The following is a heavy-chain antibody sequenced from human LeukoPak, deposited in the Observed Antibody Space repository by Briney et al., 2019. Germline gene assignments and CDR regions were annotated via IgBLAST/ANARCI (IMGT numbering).Heavy chain of an antibody. CDR3: ARVLTSTSTVLDY. J-gene: IGHJ4*02. CDR1: GFTFSAYW. CDR2: IKSDGSDT. V-gene: IGHV3-74*01. D-gene: IGHD4-11*01. Sequence: GGSLRLSCAASGFTFSAYWMHWVRQAPGKGLVWVSRIKSDGSDTSYADSVKGRFTISRDNSKNTLYLQMNSLRAEDTAVYYCARVLTSTSTVLDYWGQGTLVTVSS.